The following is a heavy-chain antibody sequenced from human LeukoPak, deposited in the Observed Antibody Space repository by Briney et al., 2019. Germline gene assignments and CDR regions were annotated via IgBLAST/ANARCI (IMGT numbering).Heavy chain of an antibody. Sequence: GASVKVSCKASGYIFTGYSIHWVRQAPGQGLEWMGCINSNSGGTNYAQKFQGRVTMTRDTSISTAYMGLSRLRSDDTAVYYCARSDGFSGYSSLGDSWGQGTLVTVSS. CDR1: GYIFTGYS. CDR2: INSNSGGT. D-gene: IGHD3-22*01. J-gene: IGHJ5*01. CDR3: ARSDGFSGYSSLGDS. V-gene: IGHV1-2*02.